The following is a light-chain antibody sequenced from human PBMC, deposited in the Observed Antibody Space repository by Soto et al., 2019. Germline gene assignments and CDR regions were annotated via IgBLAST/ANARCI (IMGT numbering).Light chain of an antibody. Sequence: EIVMTQSPLSLTVTPGEPASISCKSSQSLQHNNGNTLLDWYMQKPGQSPQLLIYLASRRAPGAPDRVSGSGSGTDFTLRISTVEADDAAIYYGMQALQTPRTFGKGTKLEI. CDR1: QSLQHNNGNTL. V-gene: IGKV2-28*01. CDR2: LAS. CDR3: MQALQTPRT. J-gene: IGKJ1*01.